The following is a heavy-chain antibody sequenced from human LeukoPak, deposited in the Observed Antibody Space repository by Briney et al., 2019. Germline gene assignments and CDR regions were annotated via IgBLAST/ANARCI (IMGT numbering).Heavy chain of an antibody. Sequence: ASVKVSCKASGYTFTSYGISWVRRAAGQGLEWMGWISAYNGNTNYAQKLQGRATMTTDTSTSTAYMELRSLKSDDTAVYYCARDRAGGDPTPFDYWGQGTLVTVSS. CDR1: GYTFTSYG. J-gene: IGHJ4*02. V-gene: IGHV1-18*01. CDR3: ARDRAGGDPTPFDY. CDR2: ISAYNGNT. D-gene: IGHD2-21*02.